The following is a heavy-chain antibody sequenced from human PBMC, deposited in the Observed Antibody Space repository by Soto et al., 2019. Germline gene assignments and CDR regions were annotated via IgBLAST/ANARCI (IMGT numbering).Heavy chain of an antibody. Sequence: SVKVSCKASGGTFSSYTISWVRQAPGQGLEWMGRIIPILGIANYAQKFQGRVTITADKSTSTAYMELSSLRSEDTAVYYCARDAAARQGNDFDSGGQGPLVTVSS. J-gene: IGHJ4*02. D-gene: IGHD6-13*01. CDR1: GGTFSSYT. V-gene: IGHV1-69*04. CDR3: ARDAAARQGNDFDS. CDR2: IIPILGIA.